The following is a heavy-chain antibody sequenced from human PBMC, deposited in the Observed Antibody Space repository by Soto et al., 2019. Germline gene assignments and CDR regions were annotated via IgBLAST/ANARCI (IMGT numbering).Heavy chain of an antibody. D-gene: IGHD3-22*01. V-gene: IGHV3-30-3*01. CDR3: AREDESSGYAGTFQH. J-gene: IGHJ1*01. CDR1: GFTFSSYV. Sequence: QVQLVESGGDVVQPGRSLRLSCAASGFTFSSYVMHWVRQAPNKGLEWVALISHDGGNKQYADSVKDRFTVSRDNSKSTLGLEMNSLRAEDTAVYYCAREDESSGYAGTFQHWGQGTLVTVS. CDR2: ISHDGGNK.